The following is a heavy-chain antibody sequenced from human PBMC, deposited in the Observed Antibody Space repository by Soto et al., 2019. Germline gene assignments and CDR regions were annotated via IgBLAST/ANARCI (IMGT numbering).Heavy chain of an antibody. V-gene: IGHV3-53*01. CDR3: ARDGITGATFSLSTLFGED. J-gene: IGHJ4*02. D-gene: IGHD1-7*01. CDR1: GFSVSRNH. CDR2: IYNNGNT. Sequence: PGGSLRLSCAGSGFSVSRNHMSWVRQAPGKGLEYVSVIYNNGNTNYADSAKGRFTVSRDSSKNAVYLLMNSLRAEDTAVYYCARDGITGATFSLSTLFGEDWGQGTLVTDSS.